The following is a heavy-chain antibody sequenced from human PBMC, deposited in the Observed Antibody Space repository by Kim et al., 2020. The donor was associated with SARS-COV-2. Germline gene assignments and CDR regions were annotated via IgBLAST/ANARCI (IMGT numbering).Heavy chain of an antibody. CDR1: GFTFSSYA. V-gene: IGHV3-23*01. Sequence: GGSLRLSCAASGFTFSSYAMSWVRQAPGKGLEWVSAISGSGGSTYYADSVKGRFTISRDNSKNTLYLQMNSLRAEDTAVYYCAKEGNLGYCSGGSCEPDAFDIWGQGTMVTVSS. CDR2: ISGSGGST. D-gene: IGHD2-15*01. CDR3: AKEGNLGYCSGGSCEPDAFDI. J-gene: IGHJ3*02.